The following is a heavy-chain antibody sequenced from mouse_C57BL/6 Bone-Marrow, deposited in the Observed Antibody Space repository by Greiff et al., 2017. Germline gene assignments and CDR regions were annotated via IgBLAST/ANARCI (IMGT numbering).Heavy chain of an antibody. Sequence: VQLQQSGPELVKPGASVKISCKASGYAFSSSWMNWVKQRPGTGLEWIGRIYPGDGDTNYNEKFKSKATLTVDKSSSTAYMQLSSLTSEDSAVXYCARRRIITTVVATDYWGQGTTLTVSS. V-gene: IGHV1-82*01. CDR1: GYAFSSSW. J-gene: IGHJ2*01. CDR2: IYPGDGDT. D-gene: IGHD1-1*01. CDR3: ARRRIITTVVATDY.